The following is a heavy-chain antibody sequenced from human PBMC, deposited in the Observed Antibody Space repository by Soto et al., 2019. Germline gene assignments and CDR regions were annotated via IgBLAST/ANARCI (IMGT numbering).Heavy chain of an antibody. CDR1: GGSISSDSSY. J-gene: IGHJ4*02. D-gene: IGHD3-3*01. CDR3: SRAPPTPSIFGVALPYFFDS. Sequence: VQLQESGPGLVKPSQTLSLTCTVSGGSISSDSSYWSWIRQRPGMGPECIGYIFYSGTFYYNPSLLGRGMTLAGTAWNPFSLTPSSATATGTAVYYCSRAPPTPSIFGVALPYFFDSWGQGTQVTVSS. CDR2: IFYSGTF. V-gene: IGHV4-31*03.